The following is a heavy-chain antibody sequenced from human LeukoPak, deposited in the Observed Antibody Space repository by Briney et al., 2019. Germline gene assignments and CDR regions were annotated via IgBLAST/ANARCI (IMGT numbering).Heavy chain of an antibody. CDR3: ARGLRGPPITIFGVVSPRRYYFDY. CDR2: MNPNSGNT. Sequence: ASVKVSCKASGYTFTSYDINRVRQATGQGLEWMGWMNPNSGNTGYAQKFQGRVTITRNTSISTAYMELSSLRSEDTAVYYCARGLRGPPITIFGVVSPRRYYFDYWGQGTLVTVSS. CDR1: GYTFTSYD. J-gene: IGHJ4*02. D-gene: IGHD3-3*01. V-gene: IGHV1-8*03.